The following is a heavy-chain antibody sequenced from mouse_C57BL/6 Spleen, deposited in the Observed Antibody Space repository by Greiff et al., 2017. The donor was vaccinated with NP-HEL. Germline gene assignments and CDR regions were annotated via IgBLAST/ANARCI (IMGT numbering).Heavy chain of an antibody. CDR1: GYTFTDYY. CDR3: ANYDYDGGFAY. D-gene: IGHD2-4*01. V-gene: IGHV1-76*01. CDR2: IYPGSGNT. Sequence: QVQLQQSGAELVRPGASVKLSCKASGYTFTDYYINWVKQRPGQGLEWIARIYPGSGNTYYNEKFKGKATLTAEKSSSTAYMQLSSLTSEDSAVYFCANYDYDGGFAYWGQGTLVTVSA. J-gene: IGHJ3*01.